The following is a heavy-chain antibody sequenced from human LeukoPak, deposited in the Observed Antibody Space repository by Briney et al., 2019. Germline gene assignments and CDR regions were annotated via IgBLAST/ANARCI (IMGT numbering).Heavy chain of an antibody. Sequence: GGSLRLSCAASGFTFSSYAMSWVRQAPGKGLEWVSAISGSGGSTYYAGSAKGRFTISRDNSKNTLYLQMNSLRAEDTAVYYCAKDSLWFEVVVAATRFDYWGQGTLVTVSS. CDR1: GFTFSSYA. D-gene: IGHD2-15*01. V-gene: IGHV3-23*01. J-gene: IGHJ4*02. CDR3: AKDSLWFEVVVAATRFDY. CDR2: ISGSGGST.